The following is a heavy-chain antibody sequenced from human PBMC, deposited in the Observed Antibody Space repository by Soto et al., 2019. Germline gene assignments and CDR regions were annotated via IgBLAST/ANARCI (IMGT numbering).Heavy chain of an antibody. J-gene: IGHJ4*02. CDR3: TKTTPRAVTPADS. Sequence: SGGSLRLSCAASGFTFSAYWMNWVRQAPGKGLEWVANIKEDGSEKQYVDSVKGRFTISRDNAKNLVYLQMNSLRVEETALYYCTKTTPRAVTPADSWGQGTLVTVSS. D-gene: IGHD4-17*01. V-gene: IGHV3-7*01. CDR2: IKEDGSEK. CDR1: GFTFSAYW.